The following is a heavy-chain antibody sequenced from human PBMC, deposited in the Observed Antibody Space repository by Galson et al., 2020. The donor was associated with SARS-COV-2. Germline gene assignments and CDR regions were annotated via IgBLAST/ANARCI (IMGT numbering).Heavy chain of an antibody. CDR2: INPSGGST. V-gene: IGHV1-46*01. D-gene: IGHD3-9*01. J-gene: IGHJ4*02. CDR1: GYTFTSYY. Sequence: ASVKVSCKASGYTFTSYYMHWVRQAPGQGLEWMGIINPSGGSTSYAQKFQGRVTMTRDTSTSTVYMELSSLRSEDTAVYYCAREGNDILTGRHFDYWSQGTLVTVSS. CDR3: AREGNDILTGRHFDY.